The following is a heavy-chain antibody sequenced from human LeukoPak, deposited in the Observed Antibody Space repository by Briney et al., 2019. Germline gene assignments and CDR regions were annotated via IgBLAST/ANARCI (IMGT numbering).Heavy chain of an antibody. J-gene: IGHJ4*02. CDR2: ISGSAFST. CDR1: GFTFTNYA. Sequence: PGGSLRLSCTASGFTFTNYAMNWVRQAPGKGLEWVSTISGSAFSTYYADSVKGRFTISRDNFLNKMYLQMNSLRAEDTALYYCAKVFEEGYYDSSGYYFSATEGGFDYWGQGTLVTVSS. D-gene: IGHD3-22*01. V-gene: IGHV3-23*01. CDR3: AKVFEEGYYDSSGYYFSATEGGFDY.